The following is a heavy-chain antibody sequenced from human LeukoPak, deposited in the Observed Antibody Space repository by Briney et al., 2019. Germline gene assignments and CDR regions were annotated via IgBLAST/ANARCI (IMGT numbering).Heavy chain of an antibody. CDR1: GGPISSGGYY. J-gene: IGHJ4*02. V-gene: IGHV4-30-2*01. Sequence: SQTLSLTCTVSGGPISSGGYYWSWIRQPPGKGLECIGYIYHSGSTYYNPSLKSRVTISVDTSKNQFSLKLSSVTAADTAVYYCARVEYYDFWSGYYSWYFDYWGQGTLVTVSS. CDR2: IYHSGST. D-gene: IGHD3-3*01. CDR3: ARVEYYDFWSGYYSWYFDY.